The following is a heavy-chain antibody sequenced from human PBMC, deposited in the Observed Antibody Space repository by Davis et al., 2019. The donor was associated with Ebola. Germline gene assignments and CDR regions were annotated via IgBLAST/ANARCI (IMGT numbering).Heavy chain of an antibody. Sequence: SVKVSCKASGGTFSSYAISWVRQAPGQGLEWMGGIIPIFGTANYAQKFQGRVTITADESTSTAYMELSSLRSEDTAVYYCARDYCSSTSCHNWFDPWGQGTLVTVSS. J-gene: IGHJ5*02. CDR1: GGTFSSYA. D-gene: IGHD2-2*01. CDR2: IIPIFGTA. CDR3: ARDYCSSTSCHNWFDP. V-gene: IGHV1-69*13.